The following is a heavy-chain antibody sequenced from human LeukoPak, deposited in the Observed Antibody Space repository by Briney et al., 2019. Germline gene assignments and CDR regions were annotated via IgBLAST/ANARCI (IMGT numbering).Heavy chain of an antibody. CDR1: GFTFDDYA. D-gene: IGHD1-26*01. Sequence: GGSLRLSRAASGFTFDDYAMHWVRQAPGKGLEWVSGISWNSGSVDYADSVKGRFTISRDNAKDSLYLQMNSLRAEDMALYYCAKATGYIVGANYFDYWGQGTLVTVSS. J-gene: IGHJ4*02. V-gene: IGHV3-9*03. CDR2: ISWNSGSV. CDR3: AKATGYIVGANYFDY.